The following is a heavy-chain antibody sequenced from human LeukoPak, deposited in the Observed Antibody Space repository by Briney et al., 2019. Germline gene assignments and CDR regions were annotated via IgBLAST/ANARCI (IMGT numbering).Heavy chain of an antibody. V-gene: IGHV3-21*01. Sequence: TGGSLRLSCAASGFTFSSYSMNWVRQAPGKGLEWVSSISSSSTYIFYADSVRGRFTISRDNAKNSLYLQMNSLRAEDTAVYYCARDGPSLYYYGSGSYYGGGRQGAFDYWGQGTLVTVSS. CDR1: GFTFSSYS. CDR2: ISSSSTYI. CDR3: ARDGPSLYYYGSGSYYGGGRQGAFDY. J-gene: IGHJ4*02. D-gene: IGHD3-10*01.